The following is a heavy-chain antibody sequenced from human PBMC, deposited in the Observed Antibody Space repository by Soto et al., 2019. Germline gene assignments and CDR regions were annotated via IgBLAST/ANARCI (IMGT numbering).Heavy chain of an antibody. CDR3: ARGSLAYYGSGRYYGWFDP. V-gene: IGHV1-69*02. CDR2: IIPILGIA. CDR1: GGTFSSYT. D-gene: IGHD3-10*01. J-gene: IGHJ5*02. Sequence: QVQLVQSGAEVKKPGSSVKVSCKASGGTFSSYTISWVRQAPGQGLEWMGRIIPILGIANYAQKFQGRVTIPEDKSTSTAYMELSSLRSEDTAVYYCARGSLAYYGSGRYYGWFDPWGQGTLVTVSS.